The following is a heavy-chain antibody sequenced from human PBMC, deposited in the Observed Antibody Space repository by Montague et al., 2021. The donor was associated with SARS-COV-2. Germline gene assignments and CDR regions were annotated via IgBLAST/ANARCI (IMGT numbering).Heavy chain of an antibody. D-gene: IGHD3-3*01. CDR3: ARGGTERSTNVGVVFFPLLDS. J-gene: IGHJ4*02. Sequence: SETLSLTCAVYGGSLSGHSWSWVRQAPEKGLEWIGDIGHTGSFKYNPSLKSRVTMSIDAAKNQFSLRMTSVTAADTSIYYCARGGTERSTNVGVVFFPLLDSWGQGTLVTVSS. CDR2: IGHTGSF. V-gene: IGHV4-34*01. CDR1: GGSLSGHS.